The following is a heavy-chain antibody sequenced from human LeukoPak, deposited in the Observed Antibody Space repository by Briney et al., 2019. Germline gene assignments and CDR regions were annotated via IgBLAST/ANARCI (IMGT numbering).Heavy chain of an antibody. CDR3: ASSYDILTGSLDY. D-gene: IGHD3-9*01. CDR2: IYHSGST. V-gene: IGHV4-4*02. Sequence: SETLSLTCAVSGGSISSSTWWSWVRQPPGKGLEWIGEIYHSGSTNYNPSLKSRVTISVDTSKNQFSLKLSSVTAADTAVYYCASSYDILTGSLDYWGQGTLVTVSS. CDR1: GGSISSSTW. J-gene: IGHJ4*02.